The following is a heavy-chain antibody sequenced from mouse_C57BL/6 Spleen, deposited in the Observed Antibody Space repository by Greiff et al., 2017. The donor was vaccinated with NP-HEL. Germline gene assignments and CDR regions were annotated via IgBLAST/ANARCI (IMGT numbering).Heavy chain of an antibody. V-gene: IGHV1-55*01. J-gene: IGHJ4*01. CDR2: IYPGSGST. Sequence: QVQLQQPGAELVKPGASVKMSCKASGYTFTSYWITWVKQRPGQGLEWIGDIYPGSGSTNYNEKFKSKATLTVDTSSSTAYMQLSSLTSEDSAVYYCAREGAMITTMVYYAMDYWGQGTSVTVSS. CDR1: GYTFTSYW. D-gene: IGHD2-4*01. CDR3: AREGAMITTMVYYAMDY.